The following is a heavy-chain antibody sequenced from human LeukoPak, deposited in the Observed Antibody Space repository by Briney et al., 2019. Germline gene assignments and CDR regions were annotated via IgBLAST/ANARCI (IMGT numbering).Heavy chain of an antibody. J-gene: IGHJ6*02. D-gene: IGHD6-13*01. CDR3: AREVRAAAGTTYYYYYGMDV. CDR1: GGSISSYY. CDR2: IYTSGST. Sequence: TSETLSLTCTVSGGSISSYYWSWIRQPAGKGLEWIGRIYTSGSTNYNPSLKSRVTMSVDTSKNQFSLKLSSVTAADTAVYYCAREVRAAAGTTYYYYYGMDVWGQGTTVTVSS. V-gene: IGHV4-4*07.